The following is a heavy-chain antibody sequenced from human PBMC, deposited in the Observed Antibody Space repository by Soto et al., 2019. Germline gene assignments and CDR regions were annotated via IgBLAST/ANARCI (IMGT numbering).Heavy chain of an antibody. CDR2: INEDGSEK. J-gene: IGHJ6*03. CDR1: GFTFNTYW. V-gene: IGHV3-7*01. Sequence: EEQVVESGGGLVQQGGSLRLSCAASGFTFNTYWMTWVRQAPGKGLEWVANINEDGSEKFYVDSVKGRFTISRDNAKNSLYLQMNSLRAEDTAVYYCARYANMDVWGKGTTVIVSS. CDR3: ARYANMDV.